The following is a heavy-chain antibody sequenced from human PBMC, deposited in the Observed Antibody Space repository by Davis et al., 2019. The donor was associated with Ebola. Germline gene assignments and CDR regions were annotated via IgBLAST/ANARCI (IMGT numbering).Heavy chain of an antibody. CDR3: ARDRGRYYYDSSGYYYFDY. D-gene: IGHD3-22*01. Sequence: GESLKISCAASGFTFSSYAMHWVRQAPGKGPEWVAVISYDGSNKYYADSVKGRFTISRDNSKNTLYVQMNSLRAEDTAVYYCARDRGRYYYDSSGYYYFDYWGQGTLVTVSS. V-gene: IGHV3-30-3*01. CDR1: GFTFSSYA. J-gene: IGHJ4*02. CDR2: ISYDGSNK.